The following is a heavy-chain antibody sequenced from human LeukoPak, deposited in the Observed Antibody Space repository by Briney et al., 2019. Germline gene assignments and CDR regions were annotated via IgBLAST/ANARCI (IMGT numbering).Heavy chain of an antibody. J-gene: IGHJ6*03. CDR3: ARVVSSWYDSYYYYYMDV. V-gene: IGHV1-3*01. CDR1: GYSFTNHP. CDR2: VNVYNGNT. Sequence: ASVKVSCKASGYSFTNHPMHWVRQAPGQRLEWMGWVNVYNGNTKYSPKFQGRVTISSDTSANTVYMELSSLRSEDTAVYYCARVVSSWYDSYYYYYMDVWGKGTTVTVSS. D-gene: IGHD6-13*01.